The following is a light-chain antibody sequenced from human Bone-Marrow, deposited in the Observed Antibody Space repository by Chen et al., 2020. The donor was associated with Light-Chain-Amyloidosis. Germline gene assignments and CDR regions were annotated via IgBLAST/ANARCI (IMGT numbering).Light chain of an antibody. CDR1: QSVSSK. CDR3: QKYNNWPPWT. V-gene: IGKV3-15*01. CDR2: ESS. Sequence: EILMTQSPATLSASPGERATLYCRASQSVSSKLAWYQQKPGQAPRLLIYESSTRATGHSARFRGSGSGTEFTLTLSSLQSEDVAVYYCQKYNNWPPWTFVLETKVDIK. J-gene: IGKJ1*01.